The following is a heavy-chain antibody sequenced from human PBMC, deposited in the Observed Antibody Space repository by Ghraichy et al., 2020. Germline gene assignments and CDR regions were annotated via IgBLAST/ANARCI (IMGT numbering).Heavy chain of an antibody. CDR2: IKQDGSEK. Sequence: GGSLRLSCVASGFTFSSYWMSWVRQAPGKGLEWVANIKQDGSEKYYVDSVKGRFTISRDNAKNSLYLQMNSLRAEDTAVYYCARGGVPAARRLYYYYYYMDVWGKGTTVTVSS. J-gene: IGHJ6*03. CDR1: GFTFSSYW. V-gene: IGHV3-7*03. D-gene: IGHD2-2*01. CDR3: ARGGVPAARRLYYYYYYMDV.